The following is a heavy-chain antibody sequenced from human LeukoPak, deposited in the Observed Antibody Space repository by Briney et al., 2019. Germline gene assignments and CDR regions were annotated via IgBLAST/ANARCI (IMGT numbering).Heavy chain of an antibody. CDR2: MNPNSGNT. CDR3: ARARPYRHQLNALTYWFDP. J-gene: IGHJ5*02. CDR1: GYTFTSYD. D-gene: IGHD5-24*01. Sequence: ASVKVSCKASGYTFTSYDINWVRQATGQGLEWMGWMNPNSGNTGYAQKFQGRVTMTRNTSISTAYMELSSLRSEDTAVYYCARARPYRHQLNALTYWFDPWGQGTLVTVSS. V-gene: IGHV1-8*01.